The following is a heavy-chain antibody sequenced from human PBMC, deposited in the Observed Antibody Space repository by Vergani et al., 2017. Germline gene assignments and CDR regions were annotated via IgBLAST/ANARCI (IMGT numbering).Heavy chain of an antibody. CDR1: GFTFSSYG. J-gene: IGHJ6*03. CDR3: AKPVAASPYYYYYYMDV. V-gene: IGHV3-30*18. CDR2: ISYDGSNK. D-gene: IGHD2-15*01. Sequence: QVQLVESGGGVVRPGRSLRLSCAASGFTFSSYGMHWVRQAPGKGLEWVAVISYDGSNKYYADSVKGRFTISRDNSKNTLYLQMNSLRAEDTAVYYCAKPVAASPYYYYYYMDVWGKGTTVTVSS.